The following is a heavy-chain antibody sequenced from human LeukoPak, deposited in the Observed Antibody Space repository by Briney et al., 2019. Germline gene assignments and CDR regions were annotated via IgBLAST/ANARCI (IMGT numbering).Heavy chain of an antibody. CDR3: ASFAGYYGSGSYYKGAPLVCY. Sequence: SVKVSCKASGGTFSSYAISWVRQAPGQGLEWMGRIIPILGIANYAQKFQGRVTITADKSTSTAYMELSSLRSEDTAVYYCASFAGYYGSGSYYKGAPLVCYWGQGTLVTVSS. D-gene: IGHD3-10*01. CDR1: GGTFSSYA. CDR2: IIPILGIA. V-gene: IGHV1-69*04. J-gene: IGHJ4*02.